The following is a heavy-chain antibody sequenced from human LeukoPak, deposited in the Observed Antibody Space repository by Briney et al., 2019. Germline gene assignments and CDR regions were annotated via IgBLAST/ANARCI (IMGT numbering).Heavy chain of an antibody. CDR2: IIPLLRTA. J-gene: IGHJ6*02. CDR1: GGTFNNYA. D-gene: IGHD2-2*01. V-gene: IGHV1-69*13. CDR3: ARIMEYCSSTSCYYGMDV. Sequence: ASVKVSCKTSGGTFNNYAINWVRQAPGQGLEWMGGIIPLLRTANYAQNFQGRVTITADESTRTAYMELSSLRSEDTAVYYCARIMEYCSSTSCYYGMDVWGQGTTVTVSS.